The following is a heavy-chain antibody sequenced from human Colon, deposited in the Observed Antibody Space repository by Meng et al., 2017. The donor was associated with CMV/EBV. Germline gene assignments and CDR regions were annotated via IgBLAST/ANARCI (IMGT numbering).Heavy chain of an antibody. J-gene: IGHJ1*01. CDR1: GYSFTGYY. Sequence: HGRRGQAVAGVRMPGAPVKVSCKACGYSFTGYYIHWVRQAPGQGLEWMGWMDPTTGRTDYAQKFQGTVTMTRDTSISTAYLELSRLTSDDTAVYYCASHSSYVWGSHHWGQGTLVTVSS. CDR3: ASHSSYVWGSHH. D-gene: IGHD3-16*01. CDR2: MDPTTGRT. V-gene: IGHV1-2*02.